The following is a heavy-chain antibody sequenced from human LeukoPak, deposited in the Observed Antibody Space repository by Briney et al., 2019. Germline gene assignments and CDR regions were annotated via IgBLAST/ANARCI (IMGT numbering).Heavy chain of an antibody. CDR1: GGSITPNF. J-gene: IGHJ6*02. CDR2: IYYTGTT. V-gene: IGHV4-59*08. CDR3: ARHPPVPLFENGMDV. Sequence: PSETLSLTCTVSGGSITPNFWSWVRQPSGKGLEWIGYIYYTGTTIYNPSVKSRVTISVDKSKNQFSLRLSSVTAADTAMYYCARHPPVPLFENGMDVWGQGTTVTVSS.